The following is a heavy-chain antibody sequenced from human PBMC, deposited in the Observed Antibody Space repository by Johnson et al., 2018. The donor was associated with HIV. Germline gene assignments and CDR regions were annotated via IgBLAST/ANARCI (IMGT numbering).Heavy chain of an antibody. J-gene: IGHJ3*02. Sequence: GGGLVQPGGSLRRSCAASGFTVSSNYMNWVRQAPGKGLERVALLYSGGGTYYADSVKGRFTISRDNSKNTLYLQMNSLRAEDTAVYYCARGGLGDYVVAFDIWGQGTMVTVS. V-gene: IGHV3-66*02. CDR2: LYSGGGT. CDR3: ARGGLGDYVVAFDI. D-gene: IGHD4-17*01. CDR1: GFTVSSNY.